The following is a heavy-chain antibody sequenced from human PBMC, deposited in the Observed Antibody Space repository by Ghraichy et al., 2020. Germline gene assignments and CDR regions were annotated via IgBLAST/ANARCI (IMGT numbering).Heavy chain of an antibody. J-gene: IGHJ1*01. CDR2: IWYDGSNK. CDR1: GFTFSSYG. Sequence: GGSLRLSCAASGFTFSSYGMHWVRQAPGKGLEWVAVIWYDGSNKYYADSVKGRFTISRDNSKNTLYLQMNSLRAEDTAVYYCARAPWYSGSYEDFQHWGQGTLVTVSS. V-gene: IGHV3-33*01. CDR3: ARAPWYSGSYEDFQH. D-gene: IGHD1-26*01.